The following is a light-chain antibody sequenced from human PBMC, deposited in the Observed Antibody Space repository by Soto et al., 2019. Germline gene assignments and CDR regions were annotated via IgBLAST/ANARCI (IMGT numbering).Light chain of an antibody. CDR1: QSVSSY. Sequence: EILLTQSPATLSLSPGERATLSCRASQSVSSYLAWYQQKPGQAPRLLIYDASNRATGIPARFSGSGSGTDFTLTITSLEPEDFAVYYCQHRSNWLAFGGGTKVDIK. V-gene: IGKV3-11*01. J-gene: IGKJ4*01. CDR2: DAS. CDR3: QHRSNWLA.